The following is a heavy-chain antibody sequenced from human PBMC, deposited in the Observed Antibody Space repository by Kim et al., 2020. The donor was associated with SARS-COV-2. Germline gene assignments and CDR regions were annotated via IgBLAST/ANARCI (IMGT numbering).Heavy chain of an antibody. CDR3: VNLLGNWGSSTSSLLLGYGMDV. J-gene: IGHJ6*02. Sequence: GGSLRLSCSASGFTFSSYAMHWVRQAPGKGLEYVSAISSNGGSTYYADSVKGRFTISRDNSKNTLYLQMSSLRAEDTAVYYCVNLLGNWGSSTSSLLLGYGMDVWGQGTTVTVSS. CDR1: GFTFSSYA. CDR2: ISSNGGST. D-gene: IGHD2-2*01. V-gene: IGHV3-64D*06.